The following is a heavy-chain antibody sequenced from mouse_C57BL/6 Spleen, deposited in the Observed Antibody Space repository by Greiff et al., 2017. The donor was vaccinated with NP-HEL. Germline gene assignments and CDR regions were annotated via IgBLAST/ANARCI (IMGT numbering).Heavy chain of an antibody. CDR1: GYTFTDYE. CDR2: IDPETGGT. J-gene: IGHJ3*01. CDR3: TRKTAQDYWFAY. D-gene: IGHD3-2*02. V-gene: IGHV1-15*01. Sequence: QVQLQQSGAELVRPGASVTLSCKASGYTFTDYEMHWVKQTPVHGLEWIGAIDPETGGTSYNQKFKGKAILTADKSSSTAYMELRSLTSEDSAVYYCTRKTAQDYWFAYWGQGTLVTVSA.